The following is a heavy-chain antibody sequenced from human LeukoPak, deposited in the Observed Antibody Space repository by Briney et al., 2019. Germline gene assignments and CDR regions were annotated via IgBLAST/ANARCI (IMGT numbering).Heavy chain of an antibody. CDR3: ARREAVID. Sequence: SFTSYWIGWIRQPPGKGLEWIGSIYYSGSTYYNPSLKSRVTISVDTSKNQFSLKLSSVTAADTAVYYCARREAVIDWGQGTLVTVSS. D-gene: IGHD3-22*01. V-gene: IGHV4-39*01. CDR1: SFTSYW. CDR2: IYYSGST. J-gene: IGHJ4*02.